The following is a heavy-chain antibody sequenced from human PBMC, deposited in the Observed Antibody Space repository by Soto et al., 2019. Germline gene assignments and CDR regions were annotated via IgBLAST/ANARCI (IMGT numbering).Heavy chain of an antibody. CDR2: ISYDGSNK. V-gene: IGHV3-30*18. J-gene: IGHJ6*02. Sequence: GSLRLSCAASGFTFSSYGMHWVRQAPGKGLEWVAVISYDGSNKYYADSVKGRFTISRDNSKNTLYVQMNSLRAADTAVYYCAKDPRYNSGWAPYYYYGMDVWGQGTTVTVSS. D-gene: IGHD6-19*01. CDR1: GFTFSSYG. CDR3: AKDPRYNSGWAPYYYYGMDV.